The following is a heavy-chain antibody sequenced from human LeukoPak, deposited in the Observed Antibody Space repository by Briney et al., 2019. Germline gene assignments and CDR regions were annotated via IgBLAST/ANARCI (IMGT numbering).Heavy chain of an antibody. CDR2: IDSTSIYI. Sequence: GGSLRLSCVVSGFTFSSYGMTWVRQAPGKGLEWVSSIDSTSIYIYYTESMKGRFTISRDNSKNTLYLQMNSLRAEDTAVYYCAKDDGWVQYANWGQGTLVTVSS. J-gene: IGHJ4*02. D-gene: IGHD5-24*01. CDR1: GFTFSSYG. V-gene: IGHV3-21*04. CDR3: AKDDGWVQYAN.